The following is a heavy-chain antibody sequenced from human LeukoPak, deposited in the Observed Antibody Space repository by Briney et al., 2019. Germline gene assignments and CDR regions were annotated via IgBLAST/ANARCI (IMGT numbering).Heavy chain of an antibody. CDR2: IYHTGST. CDR3: AKTRDDLLVGHIDY. Sequence: PSETLSLTCTVSGYSTSSGYYWGWIRQSPGKGLEWIGSIYHTGSTHYNPPLKSRLTISVDTSKNQFSLKLSSVTAADTAVYYCAKTRDDLLVGHIDYWGQGTLVTVSS. J-gene: IGHJ4*02. D-gene: IGHD3/OR15-3a*01. CDR1: GYSTSSGYY. V-gene: IGHV4-38-2*02.